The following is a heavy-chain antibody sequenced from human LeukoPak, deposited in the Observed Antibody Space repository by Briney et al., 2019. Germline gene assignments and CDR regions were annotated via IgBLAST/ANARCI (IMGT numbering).Heavy chain of an antibody. Sequence: GGSLRLSCVGSGFTFRSHAMSWVRQAPEKGLEFVSGIYENGGTTYYADSVKGRFSISRDNSKNTLYLQMDSLRAEDTAVYYCARDPNYYDSSGYSLWGQGTLVTVSS. D-gene: IGHD3-22*01. CDR3: ARDPNYYDSSGYSL. V-gene: IGHV3-23*01. CDR2: IYENGGTT. CDR1: GFTFRSHA. J-gene: IGHJ4*02.